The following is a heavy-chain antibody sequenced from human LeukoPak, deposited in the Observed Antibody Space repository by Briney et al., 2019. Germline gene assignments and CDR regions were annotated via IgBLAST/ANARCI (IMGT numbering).Heavy chain of an antibody. CDR2: IYYSGST. Sequence: SETLSLTCTVSGGSVSSGSYYWSWIRQPPGKGLEWIGYIYYSGSTNCNPSLKSRVTISVDTSKNQFSLKLSSVTAADTAVYYCAREGLDYDFWSGYYRFDYWGQGTLVTVSS. CDR1: GGSVSSGSYY. CDR3: AREGLDYDFWSGYYRFDY. V-gene: IGHV4-61*01. D-gene: IGHD3-3*01. J-gene: IGHJ4*02.